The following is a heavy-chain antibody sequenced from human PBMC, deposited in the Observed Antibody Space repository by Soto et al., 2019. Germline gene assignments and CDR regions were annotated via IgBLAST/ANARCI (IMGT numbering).Heavy chain of an antibody. J-gene: IGHJ5*02. D-gene: IGHD2-15*01. CDR3: SRSLSS. CDR1: GFTFSPYW. CDR2: INQDGRKK. Sequence: AGSLRLSCAASGFTFSPYWMDWVRQTPGKGLEWVANINQDGRKKNYVDSVKGRLTISRDNAKNSLYLQMSSLTAEDSALYYCSRSLSSWGQGTQVTVSS. V-gene: IGHV3-7*01.